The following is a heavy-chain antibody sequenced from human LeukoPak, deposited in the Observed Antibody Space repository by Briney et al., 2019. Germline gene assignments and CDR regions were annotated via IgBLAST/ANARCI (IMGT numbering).Heavy chain of an antibody. CDR3: ARSTSGTFDY. CDR1: GFTFSYAW. Sequence: GGSLRLSCAASGFTFSYAWMSWVRQAPGKGLEWVSYITSDRRTISYADPVKGRFTISRDNDKRLLYLQMDSLGAGDTAIYYCARSTSGTFDYWGQGMLVTVSS. CDR2: ITSDRRTI. V-gene: IGHV3-48*01. J-gene: IGHJ4*02. D-gene: IGHD6-13*01.